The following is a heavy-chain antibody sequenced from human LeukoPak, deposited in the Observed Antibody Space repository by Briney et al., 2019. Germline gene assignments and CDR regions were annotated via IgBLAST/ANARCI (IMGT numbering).Heavy chain of an antibody. CDR3: ARYYYDSSGYPAPAFDY. D-gene: IGHD3-22*01. V-gene: IGHV4-39*07. CDR2: IYYSGST. Sequence: SETLSLTCTVSGGSISSSSYYWGWIRQPPGKGLEWIGSIYYSGSTYYNPSLKSRVTISVDTSKNQFSLKLSSVTAADTAVYYCARYYYDSSGYPAPAFDYWGQGTLVTVSS. CDR1: GGSISSSSYY. J-gene: IGHJ4*02.